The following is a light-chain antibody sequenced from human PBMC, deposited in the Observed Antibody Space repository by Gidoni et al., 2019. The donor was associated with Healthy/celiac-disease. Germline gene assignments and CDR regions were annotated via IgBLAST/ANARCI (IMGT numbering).Light chain of an antibody. V-gene: IGKV3-15*01. J-gene: IGKJ5*01. CDR3: HQYRTPIT. CDR2: GAS. Sequence: DIVLTQSPATLSVSPGARATLSCRASQSVSSNLAWYQQRPGQAPRLLIYGASTRATGSTARVSGSGSGTEFTLTISSLQSEDVAVYYWHQYRTPITFGQGTRLEIQ. CDR1: QSVSSN.